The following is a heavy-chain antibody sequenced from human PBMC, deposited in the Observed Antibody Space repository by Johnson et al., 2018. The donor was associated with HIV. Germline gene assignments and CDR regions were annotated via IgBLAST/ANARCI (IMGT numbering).Heavy chain of an antibody. J-gene: IGHJ3*02. CDR1: GFTFRNAW. Sequence: VQLVESGGGVVQPGRSLRLSCGASGFTFRNAWMSWVRQAPGKGLEWVGRIKSKTDGGTTDYAAPVKGRLTISRDDTKNLLYLQMNSLKIEDTAVYYCTTARNRLWSTSGWTGFWAFDIWGQGTVVTVSS. V-gene: IGHV3-15*01. D-gene: IGHD6-19*01. CDR3: TTARNRLWSTSGWTGFWAFDI. CDR2: IKSKTDGGTT.